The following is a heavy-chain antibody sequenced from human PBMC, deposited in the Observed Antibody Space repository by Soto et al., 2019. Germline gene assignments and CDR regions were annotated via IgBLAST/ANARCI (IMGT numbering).Heavy chain of an antibody. CDR2: ISGSGTNT. D-gene: IGHD3-16*01. Sequence: EVQVLESGGGLIQPGGSLRLSCAASGFTFSSYAMSWVRQAPGKGLEWVSGISGSGTNTYYADSVKGRFTISRDNSKNTLYLQMNSLRAEDTAVYHCAKDPLIWDPFDIWGQGTKVTVSS. J-gene: IGHJ3*02. V-gene: IGHV3-23*01. CDR3: AKDPLIWDPFDI. CDR1: GFTFSSYA.